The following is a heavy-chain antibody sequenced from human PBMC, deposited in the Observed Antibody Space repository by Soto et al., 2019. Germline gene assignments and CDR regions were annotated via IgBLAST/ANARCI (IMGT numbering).Heavy chain of an antibody. J-gene: IGHJ5*02. CDR1: GYTFTNYE. CDR2: MNPSSGNT. V-gene: IGHV1-8*01. Sequence: QVQLVQSGAEVKKPGASVKVSCKASGYTFTNYEINWVRQATGQGLEWMGWMNPSSGNTDYAHKFQGRVTMTRNISISTAYMELSRLGSDDTAIYYCARMAASGSLNWFDPWGQGTLVTVSS. CDR3: ARMAASGSLNWFDP. D-gene: IGHD3-10*01.